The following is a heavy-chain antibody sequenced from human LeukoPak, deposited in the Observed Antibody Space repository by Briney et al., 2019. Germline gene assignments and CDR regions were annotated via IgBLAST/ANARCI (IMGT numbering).Heavy chain of an antibody. CDR2: ISGSGGST. CDR3: AKVNCSSTSCYRGAFDI. J-gene: IGHJ3*02. V-gene: IGHV3-23*01. D-gene: IGHD2-2*02. CDR1: GFTFSSYA. Sequence: GGSLRLSCAASGFTFSSYAMSWVRQAPGKGLEWVSAISGSGGSTYYADSVKGRFTISRDNSKNALYLQMNSLRAEDTAVYYCAKVNCSSTSCYRGAFDIWGQGTMVTVSS.